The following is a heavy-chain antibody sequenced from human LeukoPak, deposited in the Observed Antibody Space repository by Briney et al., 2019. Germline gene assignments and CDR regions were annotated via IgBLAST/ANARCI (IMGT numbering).Heavy chain of an antibody. CDR3: ARVGIVVVPAALDY. D-gene: IGHD2-2*01. J-gene: IGHJ4*02. V-gene: IGHV4-34*01. Sequence: PSETLPLTCAVYGGSFSGYYWSWIRQPPGKGLEWIGEINHSGSTNYNPSLKSRVTISVDTSKNQFSLKLSSVTAADTAVYYCARVGIVVVPAALDYWGQGTLVTVSS. CDR2: INHSGST. CDR1: GGSFSGYY.